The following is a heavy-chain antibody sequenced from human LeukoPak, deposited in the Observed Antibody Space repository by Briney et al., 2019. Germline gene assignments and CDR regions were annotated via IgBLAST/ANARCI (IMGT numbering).Heavy chain of an antibody. CDR3: ARDPHVDTAMAARGLAFDI. Sequence: ASVKVSCKASGYTFTSYYMHWVRQAPGQGLEWMGIINPSGGSTSYAQKFQGRVTMTRDMSTSTVYMELSSLRSEDTAVYYCARDPHVDTAMAARGLAFDIWGQGTMVTVSS. CDR1: GYTFTSYY. J-gene: IGHJ3*02. CDR2: INPSGGST. D-gene: IGHD5-18*01. V-gene: IGHV1-46*01.